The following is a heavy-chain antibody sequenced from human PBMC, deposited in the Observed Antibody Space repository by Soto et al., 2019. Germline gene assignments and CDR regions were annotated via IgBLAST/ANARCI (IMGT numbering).Heavy chain of an antibody. J-gene: IGHJ5*02. V-gene: IGHV4-59*02. D-gene: IGHD4-4*01. CDR2: IFYTGIT. CDR3: AEGGLSNYDR. Sequence: VQLQESGPGLVRPSETLSLTCTVSGGSVSRYYWSWVRQPPGKGLDWIGYIFYTGITNYNPSLKSGVTLSVDTSNKQCSLKLAAVAAADTAVYCCAEGGLSNYDRWGQGSLVTVSS. CDR1: GGSVSRYY.